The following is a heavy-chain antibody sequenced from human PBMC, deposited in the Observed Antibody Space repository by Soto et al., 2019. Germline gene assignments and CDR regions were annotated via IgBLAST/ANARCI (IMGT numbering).Heavy chain of an antibody. CDR3: AHCTLHDYGDYDPGTSHVFDS. CDR2: IYGDNDK. J-gene: IGHJ4*02. D-gene: IGHD4-17*01. V-gene: IGHV2-5*02. Sequence: QITLKESGPSPVKPTQTLTVTCTFSGFSLSNSGVGVAWIRQPPGKALEWLALIYGDNDKRDSPSLKTRLTITNDTSKNQALLTMTNMDPVDTATYYCAHCTLHDYGDYDPGTSHVFDSRGQGTLVTVSS. CDR1: GFSLSNSGVG.